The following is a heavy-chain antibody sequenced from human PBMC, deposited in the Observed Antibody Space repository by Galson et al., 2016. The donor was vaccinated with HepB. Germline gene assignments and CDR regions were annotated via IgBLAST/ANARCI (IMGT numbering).Heavy chain of an antibody. J-gene: IGHJ6*02. Sequence: SLRLSCATSGFTFNNYGINWVRQAPGKGLEWVAVISYDGNNRHYEDAVKGRFTISRDSSTNTVYVQMNSLRADDTAVYFCARDRGLLHYYYGMDVWGQGTTVTVSS. V-gene: IGHV3-33*08. CDR3: ARDRGLLHYYYGMDV. D-gene: IGHD4-17*01. CDR1: GFTFNNYG. CDR2: ISYDGNNR.